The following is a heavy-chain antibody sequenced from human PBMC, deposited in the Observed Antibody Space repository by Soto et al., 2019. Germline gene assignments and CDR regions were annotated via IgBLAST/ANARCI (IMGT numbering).Heavy chain of an antibody. J-gene: IGHJ6*02. CDR3: ARDLSYYYDSSGSKNSKLVGMEV. CDR1: GFTFSSYG. D-gene: IGHD3-22*01. V-gene: IGHV3-33*01. CDR2: IWYDGSNK. Sequence: GGSLRLSCAASGFTFSSYGMHWVRQAPGKGLEWVAVIWYDGSNKYYADSVKGRFTISRDNSKNTLYLQMNSLRAEDTAVYYCARDLSYYYDSSGSKNSKLVGMEVWGQGTTVTVSS.